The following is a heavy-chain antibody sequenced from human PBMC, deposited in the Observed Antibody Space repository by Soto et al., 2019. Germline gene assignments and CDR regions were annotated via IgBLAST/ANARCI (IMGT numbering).Heavy chain of an antibody. CDR1: GYSFTSYW. V-gene: IGHV5-51*01. D-gene: IGHD3-10*01. CDR3: ASGGSGSYYRDYYYYYGMDV. Sequence: SGESLKISCKGSGYSFTSYWIGWVRQMPGKGLEWMGIIYPGDSDTRYSPSFQGQVTISADKSISTAYLQWSSLKASDTAMYYCASGGSGSYYRDYYYYYGMDVWGQGTKVTVSS. J-gene: IGHJ6*02. CDR2: IYPGDSDT.